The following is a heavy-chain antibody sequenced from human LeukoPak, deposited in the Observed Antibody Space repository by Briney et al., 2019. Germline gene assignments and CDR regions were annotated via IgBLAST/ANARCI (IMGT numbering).Heavy chain of an antibody. CDR2: IYSGGST. J-gene: IGHJ4*02. V-gene: IGHV3-53*01. CDR1: GFTVSSNY. CDR3: ARGLPPAVADPPLDY. Sequence: TGGSLRLSCAASGFTVSSNYMSWVRQAPGKGLEWVSIIYSGGSTNYADSVKGRLTISRDNSKNTLYLQMNSLRAEDTAVYYCARGLPPAVADPPLDYWGQGTLVTVSS. D-gene: IGHD6-19*01.